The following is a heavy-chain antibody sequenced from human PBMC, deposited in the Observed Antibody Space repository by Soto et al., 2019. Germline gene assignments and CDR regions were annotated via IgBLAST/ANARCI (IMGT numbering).Heavy chain of an antibody. CDR3: AREWYSSGWSLYYYYYGMDV. Sequence: QVPLVQSGAEVKKPGASVKVSCKASGYTFTGYYMHWVRQAPGQGLEWMGWINPNSGGTNYAQKFQGRVTMTRDTSISTAYMELSRLRSDDTAVYYCAREWYSSGWSLYYYYYGMDVWGQGTTVTVSS. J-gene: IGHJ6*02. D-gene: IGHD6-19*01. V-gene: IGHV1-2*02. CDR1: GYTFTGYY. CDR2: INPNSGGT.